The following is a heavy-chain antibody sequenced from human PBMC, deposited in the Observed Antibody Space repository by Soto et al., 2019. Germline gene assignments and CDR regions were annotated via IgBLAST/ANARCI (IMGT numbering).Heavy chain of an antibody. J-gene: IGHJ5*02. D-gene: IGHD2-2*02. CDR1: GGSISSGGYY. Sequence: QVQLQESGPGLVKPSQTLSLTCTVSGGSISSGGYYWSWIRQHPGKGLEWIGNIYYSGSTYYNPSLKSRVTITVDTSKNQCSLRLSSVTAADTAVYYCARREHCSRTSCYTAWFAPWGQVTLVTVAS. V-gene: IGHV4-31*03. CDR3: ARREHCSRTSCYTAWFAP. CDR2: IYYSGST.